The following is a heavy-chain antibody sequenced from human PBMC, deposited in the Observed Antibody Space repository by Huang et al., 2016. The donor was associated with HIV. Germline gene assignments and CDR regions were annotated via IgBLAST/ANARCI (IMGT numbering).Heavy chain of an antibody. J-gene: IGHJ4*03. Sequence: EVQLEESGGALVKPGGSLRLSCAATGFLFTTFTMHWVRQAPGKGLEWVSFISGSGSSRYYADAVKCRFTISRDNTKKSLYLQMSSLSVDDTAFYFCARGGPVGYFNLWGHGTLVSVSS. D-gene: IGHD2-15*01. CDR2: ISGSGSSR. CDR1: GFLFTTFT. V-gene: IGHV3-21*01. CDR3: ARGGPVGYFNL.